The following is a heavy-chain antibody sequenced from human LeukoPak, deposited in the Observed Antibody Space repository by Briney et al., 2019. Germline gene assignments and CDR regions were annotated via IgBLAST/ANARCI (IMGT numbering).Heavy chain of an antibody. CDR2: IYNGGST. V-gene: IGHV3-53*05. CDR1: GFTVSSNY. J-gene: IGHJ6*02. CDR3: AREITMVRGPDLGPYYYYGMDV. Sequence: GGSLRLSCAASGFTVSSNYMSWVRQAPGKGLEWVSVIYNGGSTYYADSVKGRFTISRDNSKNTLYLQMNSLRAEDTAVYYCAREITMVRGPDLGPYYYYGMDVWGQGTTVTVSS. D-gene: IGHD3-10*01.